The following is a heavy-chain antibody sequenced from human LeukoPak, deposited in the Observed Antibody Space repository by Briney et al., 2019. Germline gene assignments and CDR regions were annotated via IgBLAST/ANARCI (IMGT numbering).Heavy chain of an antibody. CDR2: IYHSGST. D-gene: IGHD6-13*01. V-gene: IGHV4-38-2*01. CDR3: ARLFFSWYFDY. Sequence: SETLSLTCAVSGYSISSGYYWGWIRQPPGKGLEWIGGIYHSGSTYYNPSLKSRVTISVDTSKNQFSLKLSSVTAADTAVYYCARLFFSWYFDYWGQGTLVTVSS. J-gene: IGHJ4*02. CDR1: GYSISSGYY.